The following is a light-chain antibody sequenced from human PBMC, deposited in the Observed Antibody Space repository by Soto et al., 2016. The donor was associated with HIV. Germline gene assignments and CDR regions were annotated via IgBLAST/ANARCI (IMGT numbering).Light chain of an antibody. CDR1: SLRSYY. CDR2: GDN. Sequence: SSELTQDPAVSVALGQTVRITCQGDSLRSYYASWYQQKPGQAPVVVIFGDNNRPSGIPDRFSDPSSGNTASLTITGAQAEDEADYYCNSRDSSGNHLGVFGGGTKLTVL. CDR3: NSRDSSGNHLGV. V-gene: IGLV3-19*01. J-gene: IGLJ3*02.